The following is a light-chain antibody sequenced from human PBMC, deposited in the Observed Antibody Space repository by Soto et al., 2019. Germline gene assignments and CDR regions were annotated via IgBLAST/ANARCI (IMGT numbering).Light chain of an antibody. CDR1: QSVSSN. CDR3: QQYNNWPPMT. Sequence: VITHSPATLSVSQGERATLSCRASQSVSSNLAWYQQKPGQAPRLLIYGASTRATGIPARFSGSGSGTEFTLTISSLQSEDFAVYYCQQYNNWPPMTFGGGTKVDIK. V-gene: IGKV3-15*01. CDR2: GAS. J-gene: IGKJ4*01.